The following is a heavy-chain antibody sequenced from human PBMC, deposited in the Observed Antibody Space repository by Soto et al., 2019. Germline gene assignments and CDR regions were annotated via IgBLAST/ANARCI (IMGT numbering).Heavy chain of an antibody. CDR1: GYTFTSYY. Sequence: ASVKVSCKASGYTFTSYYMHWVRQAPGQGLEWMGIINPSGGSTSYAQKFQGRVTITRDMSSGTAYLELSSLRSEDTAVYYCATHREGATYYFDYWGQGTLVTVSS. J-gene: IGHJ4*02. CDR3: ATHREGATYYFDY. D-gene: IGHD1-26*01. V-gene: IGHV1-46*01. CDR2: INPSGGST.